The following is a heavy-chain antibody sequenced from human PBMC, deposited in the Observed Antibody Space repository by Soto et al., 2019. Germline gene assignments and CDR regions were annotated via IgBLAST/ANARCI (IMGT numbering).Heavy chain of an antibody. CDR1: GFTFSSYS. D-gene: IGHD2-21*02. V-gene: IGHV3-48*02. CDR2: ISSSSSTI. Sequence: EVQLVESGGGLVQPGGSLRLSCAASGFTFSSYSMNWVRQAPGKGLEWVSYISSSSSTIYYADSVQGRFTISRDNAKNSLYLQMNSLRDEDTAVYYCARSPPVTFCGCDCYSDLDYWGQGARVTGSS. CDR3: ARSPPVTFCGCDCYSDLDY. J-gene: IGHJ4*02.